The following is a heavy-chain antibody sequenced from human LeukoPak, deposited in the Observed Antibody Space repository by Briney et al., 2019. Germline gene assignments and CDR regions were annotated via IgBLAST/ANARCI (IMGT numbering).Heavy chain of an antibody. D-gene: IGHD3-10*01. CDR1: GFTFSTYG. Sequence: GGSLRLSCVVSGFTFSTYGMHWVRQAPGKGLEWVAFISGDGSEKYHADSVKGRFTISRDNSKNRLYLQMHSLRVEDTAVYYCAKDLGHGSISTGYFHHWGQGTLVSVSS. V-gene: IGHV3-30*02. J-gene: IGHJ4*02. CDR2: ISGDGSEK. CDR3: AKDLGHGSISTGYFHH.